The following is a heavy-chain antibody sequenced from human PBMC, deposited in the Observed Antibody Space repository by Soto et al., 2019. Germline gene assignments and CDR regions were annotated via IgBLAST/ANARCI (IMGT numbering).Heavy chain of an antibody. CDR2: RWHDGSKE. CDR3: ARGFGAAVHAAHLDY. D-gene: IGHD3-10*01. V-gene: IGHV3-33*01. J-gene: IGHJ4*02. CDR1: GFTFGTYG. Sequence: XXSLRLSCAASGFTFGTYGMNWVPQAPGKRLEWLAVRWHDGSKENYADSVRGRFTISRDKYKDTVYLQMNSLRGQDTAVYYCARGFGAAVHAAHLDYWGQGTPVTVSS.